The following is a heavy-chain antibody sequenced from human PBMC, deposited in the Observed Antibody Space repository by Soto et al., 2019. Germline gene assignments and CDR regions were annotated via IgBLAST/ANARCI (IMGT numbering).Heavy chain of an antibody. V-gene: IGHV4-30-4*08. CDR2: IYYSGST. D-gene: IGHD1-26*01. CDR3: ATRGGWELVGYGMDV. Sequence: SETLSLTCTVSGGSISSGGYYWSWIRQHPGKGLEWIGYIYYSGSTYYNPSLKSRVTISVDTSKNQFSLKLSSVTAADTAVYYCATRGGWELVGYGMDVWGQGTTVTVSS. CDR1: GGSISSGGYY. J-gene: IGHJ6*02.